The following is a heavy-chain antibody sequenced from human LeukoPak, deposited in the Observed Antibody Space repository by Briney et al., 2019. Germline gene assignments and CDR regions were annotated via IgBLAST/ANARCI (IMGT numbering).Heavy chain of an antibody. J-gene: IGHJ4*02. Sequence: GSLRLSCAASGFTVSSNYMSWVRQAPGKGLVWVSLINSGGDDTRYADSVKGRFTISRDNAKNTLYLQMNSLRAEDTAVYYCARRIGYSSGHSAVYYFDYWGQGTLVTVSS. CDR1: GFTVSSNY. CDR2: INSGGDDT. CDR3: ARRIGYSSGHSAVYYFDY. D-gene: IGHD6-19*01. V-gene: IGHV3-74*01.